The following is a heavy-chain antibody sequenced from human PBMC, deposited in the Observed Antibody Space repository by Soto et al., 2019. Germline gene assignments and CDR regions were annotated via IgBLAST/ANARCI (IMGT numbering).Heavy chain of an antibody. V-gene: IGHV6-1*01. D-gene: IGHD3-3*01. CDR1: GDSVSSNSAA. Sequence: SQTLSLTCAISGDSVSSNSAAWNWIRQSPSRGLEWLGRTYYRSKWYNDYAVSVKSRITINPDTSKNQFSLQLNSVTPEDTAVYYCARDLHTDYDFWSGYHDVYYYYGMDVWGQGTTLTVSS. CDR3: ARDLHTDYDFWSGYHDVYYYYGMDV. CDR2: TYYRSKWYN. J-gene: IGHJ6*02.